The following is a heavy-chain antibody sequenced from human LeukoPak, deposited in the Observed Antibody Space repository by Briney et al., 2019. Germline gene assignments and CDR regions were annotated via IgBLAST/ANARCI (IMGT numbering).Heavy chain of an antibody. V-gene: IGHV3-30-3*01. Sequence: PGGSLRLSCAASGFTFSSYAMHWVRQAPGKGLEWVAVISYDGSNKYYADSVKGRFTISRDNSKNTLYLQMNSLRAEDTAVYYCARGNRRTTRYGMDVWGQGTTVTVSS. CDR3: ARGNRRTTRYGMDV. CDR2: ISYDGSNK. J-gene: IGHJ6*02. D-gene: IGHD3-3*01. CDR1: GFTFSSYA.